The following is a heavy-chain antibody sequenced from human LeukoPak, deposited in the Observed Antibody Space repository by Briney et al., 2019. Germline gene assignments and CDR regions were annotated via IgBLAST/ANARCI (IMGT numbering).Heavy chain of an antibody. D-gene: IGHD3-9*01. J-gene: IGHJ3*02. Sequence: ASVKVSCKPSGYTFTNYAISAVRQAPGQGLEWMAWISAYNGYTTYAQRFQGRVTLTTDTSTSTAYMELRSLRSDDTAVYYRARAGLRYFDWLPGGYDAFDIWGQGTMVTVSS. CDR3: ARAGLRYFDWLPGGYDAFDI. CDR1: GYTFTNYA. CDR2: ISAYNGYT. V-gene: IGHV1-18*01.